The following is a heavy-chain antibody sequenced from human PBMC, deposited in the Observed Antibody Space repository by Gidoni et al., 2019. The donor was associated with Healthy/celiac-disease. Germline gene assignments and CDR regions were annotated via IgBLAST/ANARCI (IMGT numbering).Heavy chain of an antibody. V-gene: IGHV4-31*03. CDR3: ARDCSGGSCYPPEV. J-gene: IGHJ4*02. D-gene: IGHD2-15*01. CDR2: IYYSGST. CDR1: GGSISSGGYY. Sequence: QVQLQESGPGLVKPSQTLSLTCTVPGGSISSGGYYWSWIRQHPGKGLEWIGYIYYSGSTYYDPSLKSRVTISVDTSKNQFSLKLSSVTAADTAVYYCARDCSGGSCYPPEVWGQGTLVTVSS.